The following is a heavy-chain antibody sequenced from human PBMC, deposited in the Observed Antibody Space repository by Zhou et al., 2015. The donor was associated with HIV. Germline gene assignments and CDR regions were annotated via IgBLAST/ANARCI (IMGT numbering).Heavy chain of an antibody. CDR1: GDTFTVCP. J-gene: IGHJ4*02. CDR3: LGVRYCNSDACYPYFDY. CDR2: VIPVTAKI. Sequence: QVQLVQSGAEVKPPGRSVKVSCRTSGDTFTVCPSIGCDRPLGRRFEWLGVVIPVTAKIKYSQKFQGRLTITADGPTSTSFMELTRLTSDDTAVYYCLGVRYCNSDACYPYFDYWGQGALVTVSS. V-gene: IGHV1-69*12. D-gene: IGHD2/OR15-2a*01.